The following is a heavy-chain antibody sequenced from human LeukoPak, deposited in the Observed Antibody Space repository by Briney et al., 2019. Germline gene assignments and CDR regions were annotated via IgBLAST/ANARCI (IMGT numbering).Heavy chain of an antibody. D-gene: IGHD6-13*01. CDR1: GDSISSYY. V-gene: IGHV4-59*08. J-gene: IGHJ3*02. CDR3: ARHAEAAAGTDDAFDI. CDR2: IYYSGST. Sequence: SETLSLTCTVSGDSISSYYWSWIRQPPGKGLEWIGYIYYSGSTNYSPSLKSRVTISVDTSKNQFSLKLSSVTAADTAVYYCARHAEAAAGTDDAFDIWGQGTMVTVSS.